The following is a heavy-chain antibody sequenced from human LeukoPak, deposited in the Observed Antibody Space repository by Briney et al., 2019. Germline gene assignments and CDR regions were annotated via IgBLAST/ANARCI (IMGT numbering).Heavy chain of an antibody. CDR1: GGSISTSNYY. CDR2: IFYSGST. V-gene: IGHV4-39*07. CDR3: ARGKLGYCSSTSCYAIDAFDI. Sequence: SETLSLTCTVSGGSISTSNYYWGWIRQPPGKGLEWIGDIFYSGSTYYSPSLRSRVTISVDKSKNQFSLKLSSVTAADTAVYYCARGKLGYCSSTSCYAIDAFDIWGQGTMVTVSS. J-gene: IGHJ3*02. D-gene: IGHD2-2*01.